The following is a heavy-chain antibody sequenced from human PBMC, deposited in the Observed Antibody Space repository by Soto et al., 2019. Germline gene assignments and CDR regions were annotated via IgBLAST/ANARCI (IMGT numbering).Heavy chain of an antibody. Sequence: QLVESGGGLIQTGGSMRLSCIGSEYSFSSFEMNWVRQAPGKGLEWVSYMSTSGADIKYADSVKGRFTVYRDNSKNSLFLQMDRLRAEDTAIYYCARTLGNWYFDLWGRGTLVNVTS. CDR3: ARTLGNWYFDL. D-gene: IGHD7-27*01. J-gene: IGHJ2*01. CDR1: EYSFSSFE. CDR2: MSTSGADI. V-gene: IGHV3-48*03.